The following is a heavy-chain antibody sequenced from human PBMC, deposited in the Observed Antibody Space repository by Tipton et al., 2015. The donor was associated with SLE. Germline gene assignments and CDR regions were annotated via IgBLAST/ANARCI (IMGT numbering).Heavy chain of an antibody. Sequence: QVQLVQSGAEVKKPGASVKVSCKASGYTFSSYDINWVRQATGQGLEWMGWMNPNSGNTGYAQKFQGRVTMTRNTSISTAYMDLSSLRSEDTAVYFCATDKYYASGTSFFDYWGQGTLVTVSS. V-gene: IGHV1-8*01. CDR2: MNPNSGNT. J-gene: IGHJ4*02. CDR1: GYTFSSYD. D-gene: IGHD3-10*01. CDR3: ATDKYYASGTSFFDY.